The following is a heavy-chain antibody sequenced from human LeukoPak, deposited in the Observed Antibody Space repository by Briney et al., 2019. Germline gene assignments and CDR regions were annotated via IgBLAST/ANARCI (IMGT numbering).Heavy chain of an antibody. Sequence: GGSLRLSCLASGFSFNSHTMNWVREAPGKGLEWVSTISPVSSYTWYAESVKGRFTISRDNPKNSLYLQMDSLRADDTAVYYCVRDVSRRIGMDVWGQGTTVTVSS. V-gene: IGHV3-21*01. D-gene: IGHD2/OR15-2a*01. CDR3: VRDVSRRIGMDV. CDR1: GFSFNSHT. J-gene: IGHJ6*02. CDR2: ISPVSSYT.